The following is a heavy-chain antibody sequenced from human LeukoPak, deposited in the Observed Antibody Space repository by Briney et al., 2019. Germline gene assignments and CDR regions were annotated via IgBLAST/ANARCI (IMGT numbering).Heavy chain of an antibody. CDR1: GFNLRNHD. D-gene: IGHD6-19*01. Sequence: PGGSLRLSCAASGFNLRNHDMNWVRQAPGKGLEWVAYTSSTGRTMYYADSVKGRITTSRDNAKNSLYLQMNSLRVEDTAVYYCTRWGIAVAGQRGFDYWGQGALVTVSS. J-gene: IGHJ4*02. V-gene: IGHV3-48*03. CDR2: TSSTGRTM. CDR3: TRWGIAVAGQRGFDY.